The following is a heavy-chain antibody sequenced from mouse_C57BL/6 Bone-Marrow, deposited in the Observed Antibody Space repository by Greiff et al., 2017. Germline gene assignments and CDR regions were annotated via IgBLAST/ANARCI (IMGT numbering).Heavy chain of an antibody. Sequence: VQLQQSGPGLVKPSQSLSLTCSVTGYSITSGYYWNWLRQFPGNKLEWMGYISYDGSNNYNPYLNNRISITLDTSKNQFFLKLNSVTTEDTATYYCARSLLWYPWFAYWGQGTLVTVAA. CDR3: ARSLLWYPWFAY. CDR1: GYSITSGYY. CDR2: ISYDGSN. J-gene: IGHJ3*01. D-gene: IGHD2-10*01. V-gene: IGHV3-6*01.